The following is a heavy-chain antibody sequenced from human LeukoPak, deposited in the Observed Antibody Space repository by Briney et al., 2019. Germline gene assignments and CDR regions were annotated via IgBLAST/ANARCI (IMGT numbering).Heavy chain of an antibody. J-gene: IGHJ4*02. V-gene: IGHV3-7*03. CDR2: MKQDGSEK. CDR3: ARLTVGAAWSFDY. D-gene: IGHD1-26*01. Sequence: GGSLRLSCAASGFTFSNYWMSWVRQAPGKGLEWVANMKQDGSEKYYVDSVKGRFTISRDNAKNSLYLQMNSLRAEDTAVYYCARLTVGAAWSFDYWGQGTLVTVSS. CDR1: GFTFSNYW.